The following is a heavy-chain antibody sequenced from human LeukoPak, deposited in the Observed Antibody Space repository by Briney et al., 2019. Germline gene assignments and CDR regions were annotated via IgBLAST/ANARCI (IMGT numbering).Heavy chain of an antibody. Sequence: SETLSLTCGVNRGSISGYFWNWIRQLPGKGLEWIGEINHGGSTNYNPSLKSRVTISVDTSKKQFSLKLTSVTAADTAVYYCARGVHYYASGSLMWYWGQGTLVTVSS. V-gene: IGHV4-34*01. CDR3: ARGVHYYASGSLMWY. J-gene: IGHJ4*02. CDR2: INHGGST. D-gene: IGHD3-10*01. CDR1: RGSISGYF.